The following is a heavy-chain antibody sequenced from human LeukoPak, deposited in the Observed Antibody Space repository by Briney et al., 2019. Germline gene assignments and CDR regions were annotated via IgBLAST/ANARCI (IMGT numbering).Heavy chain of an antibody. D-gene: IGHD4-23*01. CDR2: IWYDGSNK. CDR3: ARDTGVVGAFDI. Sequence: GSSLRLSCAASGFTFSSYGMHWVRQAPGKGLEGVAVIWYDGSNKYYADSVKGRFTISRDNSKNTLYLQMNSLRAEDTAVYYCARDTGVVGAFDIWGQGTMVTVSS. CDR1: GFTFSSYG. J-gene: IGHJ3*02. V-gene: IGHV3-33*01.